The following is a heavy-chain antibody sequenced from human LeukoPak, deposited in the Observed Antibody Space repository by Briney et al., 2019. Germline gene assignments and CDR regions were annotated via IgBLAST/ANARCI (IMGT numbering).Heavy chain of an antibody. CDR3: ARDVDGWFDP. CDR2: ISYDGSNK. Sequence: PGRSLGLSCAASGFTFSSYAMHWVRQAPGKGLEWVAVISYDGSNKYYADSVKGRFTISRDNSKNTLYLQMNSLRAEDTAVYYCARDVDGWFDPWGQGTLVTVSS. J-gene: IGHJ5*02. CDR1: GFTFSSYA. V-gene: IGHV3-30*04.